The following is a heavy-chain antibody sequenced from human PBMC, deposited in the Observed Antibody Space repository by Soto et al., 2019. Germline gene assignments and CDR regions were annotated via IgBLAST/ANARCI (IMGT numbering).Heavy chain of an antibody. D-gene: IGHD3-3*01. CDR2: INGGNGNT. J-gene: IGHJ4*02. V-gene: IGHV1-3*01. Sequence: QVQLLQSGAEVKKPGASVKVSCQAAGYTFSTYAMHWVRQAPGQGLEWMGWINGGNGNTKYSQKFPGRLPVTRDTSAATAYMELSSLTSGDTAVYHCAREFLGRFGVDRLDYWGQGPLVTVSS. CDR3: AREFLGRFGVDRLDY. CDR1: GYTFSTYA.